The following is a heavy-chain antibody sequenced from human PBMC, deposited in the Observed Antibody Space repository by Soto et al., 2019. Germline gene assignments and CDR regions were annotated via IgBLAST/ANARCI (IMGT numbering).Heavy chain of an antibody. D-gene: IGHD4-17*01. J-gene: IGHJ6*02. CDR1: VGSISSGGYY. CDR2: IYYIGST. V-gene: IGHV4-31*03. Sequence: SETLSLTCTVSVGSISSGGYYWSWIRQHPGKGLEWIGYIYYIGSTYYNPSLKSRVTISVDTSKNQFSLKLSSVPAADPAVYYCARDSGEHKTTVEDYYSGMDVWGQGTTVTVSS. CDR3: ARDSGEHKTTVEDYYSGMDV.